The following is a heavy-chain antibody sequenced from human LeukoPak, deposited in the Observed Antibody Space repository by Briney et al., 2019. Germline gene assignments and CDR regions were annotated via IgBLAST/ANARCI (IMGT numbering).Heavy chain of an antibody. D-gene: IGHD2-15*01. Sequence: GGSLRLSYAASGFTVSSNYMSWVRQAPGKGLEWVSGIYSGGFTYYADSVKGRFSLSRDKSKNTLYLQMNSLRAEDTALYYCARTTPGYCSGGSCLGCWGQGTLVTVSS. CDR2: IYSGGFT. J-gene: IGHJ4*02. CDR3: ARTTPGYCSGGSCLGC. V-gene: IGHV3-66*01. CDR1: GFTVSSNY.